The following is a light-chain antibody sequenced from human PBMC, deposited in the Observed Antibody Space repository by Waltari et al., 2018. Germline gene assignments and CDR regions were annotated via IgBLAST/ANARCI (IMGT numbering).Light chain of an antibody. CDR3: QKYGTRPAT. V-gene: IGKV3-20*01. J-gene: IGKJ1*01. Sequence: SVLTQSPASLSLSPGDRPTLSCRASQSVGRTLAWYQQRPGQAPRLLIYDASSRATGIPDRFSGSGSGTDFSLTISRLEPEDFAVYYCQKYGTRPATFGQGTKVEVK. CDR2: DAS. CDR1: QSVGRT.